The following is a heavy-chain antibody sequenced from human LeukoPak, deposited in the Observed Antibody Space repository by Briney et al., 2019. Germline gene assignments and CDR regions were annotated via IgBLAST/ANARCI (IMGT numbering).Heavy chain of an antibody. V-gene: IGHV4-4*07. CDR2: IYTSGST. D-gene: IGHD1-26*01. CDR1: GGSISSYY. J-gene: IGHJ3*02. CDR3: ARVSNSGSYSPDAFDI. Sequence: SETLSLTCTVSGGSISSYYWSWIRQPAGKGLEWIGRIYTSGSTNYNPSLKSRVTMSVDTSKNQFSLKLSSVTAADTAVYYCARVSNSGSYSPDAFDIWGQGTMVTVSS.